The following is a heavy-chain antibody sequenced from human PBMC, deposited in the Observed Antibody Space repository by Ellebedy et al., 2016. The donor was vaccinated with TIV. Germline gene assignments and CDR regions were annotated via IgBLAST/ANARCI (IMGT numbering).Heavy chain of an antibody. CDR3: AKAPYTSSSDDYFDL. V-gene: IGHV3-9*01. Sequence: GGSLRLXXTVSGFKFDDYAMHWVRRVPGKGLEWVSGISWKSGSKGYAASVKGRFTISRDNAKNSLYLQMNSLTPEDTAFYYCAKAPYTSSSDDYFDLWGQGTLVTVSS. D-gene: IGHD6-6*01. J-gene: IGHJ4*02. CDR1: GFKFDDYA. CDR2: ISWKSGSK.